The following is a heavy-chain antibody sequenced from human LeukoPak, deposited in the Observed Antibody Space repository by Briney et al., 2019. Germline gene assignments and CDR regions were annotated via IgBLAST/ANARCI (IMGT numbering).Heavy chain of an antibody. CDR1: GYTFTGYY. V-gene: IGHV1-2*04. CDR2: INPNSGGT. Sequence: ASVKVSCKASGYTFTGYYMHWVRQAPGQGLEWMGWINPNSGGTNYAQKFQGWVTMTRDTSISTAYMELSRLRSDDTAVYYCARVSGSYYSAFDIWGQGTMVTVSS. CDR3: ARVSGSYYSAFDI. D-gene: IGHD1-26*01. J-gene: IGHJ3*02.